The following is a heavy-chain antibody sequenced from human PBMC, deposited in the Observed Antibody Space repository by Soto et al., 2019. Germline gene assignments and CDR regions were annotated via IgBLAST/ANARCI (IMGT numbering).Heavy chain of an antibody. Sequence: QVQLVQSGAEVKKPGSSVKVSCKASGGTFSSYAISWVRQAPGQGLEWMGGIIPIFGTANYAQKFQGRVTITADESKSTAYMELSSLRSEDTAVYYCARDFYYDSGGPLYYYYGMDVWGQGTTVTVSS. J-gene: IGHJ6*02. V-gene: IGHV1-69*01. CDR2: IIPIFGTA. CDR1: GGTFSSYA. D-gene: IGHD3-22*01. CDR3: ARDFYYDSGGPLYYYYGMDV.